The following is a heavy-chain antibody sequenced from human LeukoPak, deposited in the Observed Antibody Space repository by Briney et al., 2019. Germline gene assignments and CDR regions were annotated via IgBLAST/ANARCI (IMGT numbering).Heavy chain of an antibody. V-gene: IGHV4-61*02. CDR3: ARCGGGDCLFDY. CDR1: GVSITSGTYY. J-gene: IGHJ4*02. CDR2: IYTSGSS. D-gene: IGHD2-21*02. Sequence: PSETLSLTCTVSGVSITSGTYYWTWIRQPAGKGLEWIGRIYTSGSSNYNPSLKSRVTMSVDTSKNQFSLKLSSVTAADTAVYYCARCGGGDCLFDYWGQGTLVTVSS.